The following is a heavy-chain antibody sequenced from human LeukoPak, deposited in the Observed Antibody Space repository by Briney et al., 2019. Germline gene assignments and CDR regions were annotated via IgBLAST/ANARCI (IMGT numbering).Heavy chain of an antibody. V-gene: IGHV4-39*07. J-gene: IGHJ6*02. CDR3: ARGRLQLWSFPHPYNHYAIDV. CDR2: IYYSGSS. D-gene: IGHD5-18*01. CDR1: GASISCSSYY. Sequence: SETLSLTCTVSGASISCSSYYWGWIRQPPEKGLEWIGNIYYSGSSYYNPSLKSRVTISVDTSKNQFSLKLTSVTAADTAVYYCARGRLQLWSFPHPYNHYAIDVWGQGTTVTVSS.